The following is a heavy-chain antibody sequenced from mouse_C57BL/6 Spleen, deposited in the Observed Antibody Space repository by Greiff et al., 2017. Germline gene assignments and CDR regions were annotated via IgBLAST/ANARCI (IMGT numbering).Heavy chain of an antibody. CDR3: ARGGPIYYDYDGSAMDY. CDR2: IWSGGST. V-gene: IGHV2-2*01. Sequence: QVQLKESGPGLVQPSQSLSITCTVSGFSLTSYGVHWVRQSPGKGLEWLGVIWSGGSTDYNAAFISRLSISKDNSKSQVFFKMNSLQADDTAIYYCARGGPIYYDYDGSAMDYWGQGTSVTVSS. CDR1: GFSLTSYG. J-gene: IGHJ4*01. D-gene: IGHD2-4*01.